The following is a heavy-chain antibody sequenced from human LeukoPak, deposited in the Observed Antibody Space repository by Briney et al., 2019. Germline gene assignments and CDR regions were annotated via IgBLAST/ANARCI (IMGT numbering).Heavy chain of an antibody. J-gene: IGHJ4*02. CDR3: ARSTVTTGDY. CDR2: ISSSSSTI. Sequence: GGYLRLSCAASGFTFSSYSMNWVRQAPGKGLEWVSYISSSSSTIYYADSVKGRFTISRDNAKNSLYLQMNSLRAEDTAVYYCARSTVTTGDYWGQGTLVTVSS. CDR1: GFTFSSYS. D-gene: IGHD4-17*01. V-gene: IGHV3-48*01.